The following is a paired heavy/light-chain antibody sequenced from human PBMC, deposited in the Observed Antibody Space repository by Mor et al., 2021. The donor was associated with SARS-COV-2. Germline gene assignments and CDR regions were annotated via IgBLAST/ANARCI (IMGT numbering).Light chain of an antibody. CDR1: QSINNR. CDR3: QQYSTSPYT. Sequence: DIQMTQSPSTLSASVGDRVTITCRASQSINNRLAWYQQTPGKAPVLLIYQSSTLEGGVPSRFSGSGSGTEFTLTISSLQPDDLLTYYCQQYSTSPYTFGQGTRLEIK. J-gene: IGKJ2*01. CDR2: QSS. V-gene: IGKV1-5*03.
Heavy chain of an antibody. D-gene: IGHD3-9*01. V-gene: IGHV1-69*06. CDR3: ATRGPTTIRHFDRPPLIYFDN. Sequence: QVQLLQSGAEVKKPGSSVKVSCKVSGGPFSNFAISWVRQAPGQGLQWLGGIIPLFQTPDYGQTLQGRITISADRSTTTAYMELTGLTSEDTALYYCATRGPTTIRHFDRPPLIYFDNWGQGTRVTVSS. J-gene: IGHJ4*02. CDR2: IIPLFQTP. CDR1: GGPFSNFA.